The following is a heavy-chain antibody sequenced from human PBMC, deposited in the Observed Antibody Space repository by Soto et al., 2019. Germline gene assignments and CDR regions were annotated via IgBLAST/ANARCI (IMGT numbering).Heavy chain of an antibody. CDR2: VSYTGNT. CDR1: GGSIGSGGYW. V-gene: IGHV4-31*03. Sequence: QVQLQESGPGLMQPSQTLSLTCTVSGGSIGSGGYWWSWIRQHPGRGLEWIGFVSYTGNTQYNPSIKSRVNISVDTSTKHFSLKLSSVTAADTAVYYCARGTLVWGQGTLVSVSS. J-gene: IGHJ4*02. D-gene: IGHD2-2*01. CDR3: ARGTLV.